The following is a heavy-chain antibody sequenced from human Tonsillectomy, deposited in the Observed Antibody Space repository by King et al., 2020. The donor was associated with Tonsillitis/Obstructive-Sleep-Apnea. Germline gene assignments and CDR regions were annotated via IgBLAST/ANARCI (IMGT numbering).Heavy chain of an antibody. D-gene: IGHD5-24*01. CDR1: GHSIRSNSYY. CDR2: IYYTGST. Sequence: QLQESGPGLVKPSETLPLTCTVSGHSIRSNSYYWGWIRQPPGKGLEWIGTIYYTGSTYYNPSLKSRVTISVDTSKNQFSLKLSSVTAADTAVYYCARHVRDGYGTNFDYWGQGTLVTVSS. CDR3: ARHVRDGYGTNFDY. J-gene: IGHJ4*02. V-gene: IGHV4-39*01.